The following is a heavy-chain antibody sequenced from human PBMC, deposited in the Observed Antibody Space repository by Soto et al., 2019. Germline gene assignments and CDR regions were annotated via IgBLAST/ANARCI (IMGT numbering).Heavy chain of an antibody. J-gene: IGHJ5*02. CDR1: GYSFTSYW. D-gene: IGHD6-13*01. Sequence: GASLRSSCKGSGYSFTSYWTSWVRQMPGKGLEWMGRIDPSYSYTNYSPSFQGHVTISADKSISTAYLQWSSRKASDTAMYYCARHLAADDWFDPWGQGTLVTVSS. CDR2: IDPSYSYT. V-gene: IGHV5-10-1*01. CDR3: ARHLAADDWFDP.